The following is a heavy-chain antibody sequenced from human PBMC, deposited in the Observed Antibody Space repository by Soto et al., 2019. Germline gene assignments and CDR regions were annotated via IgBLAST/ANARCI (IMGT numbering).Heavy chain of an antibody. V-gene: IGHV3-23*01. CDR2: ISGSGGST. D-gene: IGHD3-10*01. CDR3: AKDLRVGYGSGSYNSFDY. J-gene: IGHJ4*02. Sequence: GGSLRLSCAASGFTFSSYAMSWVRQAPGKGLEWVSAISGSGGSTYYADSVKGRFTISRDNSKNTLYLQMNSLRAEDTAVYYCAKDLRVGYGSGSYNSFDYWGQGTLVTVSS. CDR1: GFTFSSYA.